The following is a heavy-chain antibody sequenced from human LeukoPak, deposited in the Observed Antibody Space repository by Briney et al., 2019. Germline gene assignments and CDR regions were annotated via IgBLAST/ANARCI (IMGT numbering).Heavy chain of an antibody. CDR1: GYTFTCYY. CDR3: AREGYGIKYYFDY. V-gene: IGHV1-2*02. Sequence: ASVKVSCKASGYTFTCYYMHWVRQAPGQGLEWMGWINPNSGGTNYAQKFQGRVTMTRDTSISTAYMELSRLRSDDTAVYYCAREGYGIKYYFDYWGQGTLVTVSS. D-gene: IGHD1-14*01. J-gene: IGHJ4*02. CDR2: INPNSGGT.